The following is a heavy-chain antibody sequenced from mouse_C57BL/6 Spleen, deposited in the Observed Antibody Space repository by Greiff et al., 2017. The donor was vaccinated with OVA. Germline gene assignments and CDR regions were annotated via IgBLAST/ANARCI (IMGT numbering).Heavy chain of an antibody. CDR2: IYPGSGST. CDR1: GYTFTSYW. Sequence: QVQLQQPGAELVKPGASVKMSCKASGYTFTSYWITWVKQRPGQGLEWIGDIYPGSGSTNYNEKFKSKATLTVDTSSSTAYMQLSSLTSEDSAVYYGARETTMVTTGKGYFDVWGTGTTVTVSS. D-gene: IGHD2-2*01. CDR3: ARETTMVTTGKGYFDV. V-gene: IGHV1-55*01. J-gene: IGHJ1*03.